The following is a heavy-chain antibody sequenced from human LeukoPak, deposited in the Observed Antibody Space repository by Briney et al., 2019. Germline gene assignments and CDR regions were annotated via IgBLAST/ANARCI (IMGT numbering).Heavy chain of an antibody. D-gene: IGHD1-1*01. CDR3: ARHERGAENLDY. V-gene: IGHV4-59*08. J-gene: IGHJ4*02. CDR2: AFYSGRT. Sequence: SETLSLTCPVSGASISNYYWGWIRQPPGKGLECSGYAFYSGRTDHNPSLKSRVTIAADTSKHQFPLKLTSVTAADTAVYYCARHERGAENLDYWGQGTLVTVSA. CDR1: GASISNYY.